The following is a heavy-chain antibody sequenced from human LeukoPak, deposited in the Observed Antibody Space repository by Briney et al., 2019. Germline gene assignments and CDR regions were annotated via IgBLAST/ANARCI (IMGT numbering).Heavy chain of an antibody. CDR1: GFTFSSYG. CDR2: ISGSGGST. D-gene: IGHD2-15*01. Sequence: GGSLRLSCAASGFTFSSYGMSWVRQAPGKGLEWVSAISGSGGSTYYADSVKGRFTISRDNSKNTLYLQINSLRAEDTAVYYCARVLRYCSGGNCYSGGLGYMDVWGKGTTVTISS. V-gene: IGHV3-23*01. CDR3: ARVLRYCSGGNCYSGGLGYMDV. J-gene: IGHJ6*03.